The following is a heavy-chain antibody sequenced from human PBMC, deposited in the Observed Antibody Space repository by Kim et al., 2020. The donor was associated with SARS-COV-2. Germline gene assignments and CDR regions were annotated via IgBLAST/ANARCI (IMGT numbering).Heavy chain of an antibody. CDR3: ARPGWELLLAFDI. V-gene: IGHV3-7*03. J-gene: IGHJ3*02. D-gene: IGHD1-26*01. Sequence: YVDSVKGRFTISRDNAKNSLYLQMNSLRAEDTAVYYCARPGWELLLAFDIWGQGTMVTVSS.